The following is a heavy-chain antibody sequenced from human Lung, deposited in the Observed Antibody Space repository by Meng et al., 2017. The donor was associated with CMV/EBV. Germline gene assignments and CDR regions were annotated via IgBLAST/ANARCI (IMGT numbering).Heavy chain of an antibody. J-gene: IGHJ4*02. CDR2: INTGNGET. Sequence: VKLVQSGTEVKKPGDTVEVSCKASGYTFPSYARNWVRQAPGQRLEWMGWINTGNGETKYSQKFQGRVTLTRDTSASTAYMELSSLRSEDTAVYYCARAGYDSSGYYPQPFDYWGQGTLVTVSS. CDR1: GYTFPSYA. D-gene: IGHD3-22*01. V-gene: IGHV1-3*04. CDR3: ARAGYDSSGYYPQPFDY.